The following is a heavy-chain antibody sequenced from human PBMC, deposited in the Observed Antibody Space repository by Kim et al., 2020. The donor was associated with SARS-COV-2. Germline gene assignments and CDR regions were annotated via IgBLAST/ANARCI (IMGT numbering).Heavy chain of an antibody. D-gene: IGHD2-15*01. CDR3: AKERRKYCSGGSCHLEY. V-gene: IGHV3-33*06. J-gene: IGHJ4*02. Sequence: VKVRFTNSRDNSKNTLYLQMNNLRAEDTAVYYCAKERRKYCSGGSCHLEYWGQGTLVTVSS.